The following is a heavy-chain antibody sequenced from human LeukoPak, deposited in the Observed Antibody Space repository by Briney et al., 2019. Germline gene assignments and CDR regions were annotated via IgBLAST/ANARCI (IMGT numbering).Heavy chain of an antibody. J-gene: IGHJ6*03. CDR2: ISSSGSTI. Sequence: GGSLRLSCAASGFTFSDYYMSWIRQAPGKGLEWVSYISSSGSTIYYADSVKGRFTISRDNAKNSLYLQMNSLRAEDTAVYYCAKNGDRGAYCSGGSCYPYYYYYMDVWGKGTTVTISS. V-gene: IGHV3-11*01. D-gene: IGHD2-15*01. CDR1: GFTFSDYY. CDR3: AKNGDRGAYCSGGSCYPYYYYYMDV.